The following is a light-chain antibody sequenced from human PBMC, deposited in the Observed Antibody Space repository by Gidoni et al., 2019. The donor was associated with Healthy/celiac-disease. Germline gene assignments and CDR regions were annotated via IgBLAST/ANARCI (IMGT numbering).Light chain of an antibody. CDR2: WGS. CDR1: QSVLYRSNNKNY. Sequence: DIVMTQSPDSLAVSLGERATINCQSSQSVLYRSNNKNYLAWYQQKPGQPPKLLIYWGSNRESGVPDRFSGSGSGTDFTLNISRLQAEDVAVYYCQQYLSTPWAFGQGTKVEIK. J-gene: IGKJ1*01. V-gene: IGKV4-1*01. CDR3: QQYLSTPWA.